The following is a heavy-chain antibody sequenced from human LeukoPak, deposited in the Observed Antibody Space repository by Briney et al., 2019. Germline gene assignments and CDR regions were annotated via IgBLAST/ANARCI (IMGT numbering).Heavy chain of an antibody. D-gene: IGHD3-22*01. CDR2: IIPIFGTA. V-gene: IGHV1-69*05. CDR1: GYSFRNYG. Sequence: ASVKVSCKASGYSFRNYGISWVRQAPGQGLEWMGGIIPIFGTANYAQKFQGRVTITTDESTSTAYMELSSLRSEDTAVYYCARESESLIVGFFQHWGQGTLVTVSS. J-gene: IGHJ1*01. CDR3: ARESESLIVGFFQH.